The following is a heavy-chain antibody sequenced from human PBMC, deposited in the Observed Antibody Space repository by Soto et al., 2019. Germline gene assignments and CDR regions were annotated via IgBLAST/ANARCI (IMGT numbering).Heavy chain of an antibody. CDR3: AAGEASSRNLAPYYLDF. CDR1: GGSMRNYF. V-gene: IGHV4-59*01. Sequence: SETLSLTCTVSGGSMRNYFWTWIRQPPGKGLEWIGYIHYSGATSCFPSYNPSLRGRVTISEDTSKNQFSLKLLSVTTADTAVYFCAAGEASSRNLAPYYLDFWGQGTLVTVPQ. J-gene: IGHJ4*02. D-gene: IGHD6-13*01. CDR2: IHYSGATSCFP.